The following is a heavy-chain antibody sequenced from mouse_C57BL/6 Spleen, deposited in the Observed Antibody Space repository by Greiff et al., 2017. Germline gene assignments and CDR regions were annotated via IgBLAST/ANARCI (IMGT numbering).Heavy chain of an antibody. Sequence: VQLQQSGAELVRPWASVTLSCKASGYTFTDYEMHWVKQTPVHGLEWIGAIDPETGGTAYNQKFKGKAILTADKSSSTAYMELRSLTSEDSAVYYCTRYYYGSSHWYFDVWGTGTTVTVSS. CDR1: GYTFTDYE. J-gene: IGHJ1*03. CDR3: TRYYYGSSHWYFDV. CDR2: IDPETGGT. V-gene: IGHV1-15*01. D-gene: IGHD1-1*01.